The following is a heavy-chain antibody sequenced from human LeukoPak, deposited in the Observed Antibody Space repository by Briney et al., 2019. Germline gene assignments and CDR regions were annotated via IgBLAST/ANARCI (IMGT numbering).Heavy chain of an antibody. V-gene: IGHV4-30-2*01. Sequence: PSETLSLTCAVSGGSISSGGYSWSWIRQPPGKGLEWIGYIYHSGSTYYNPSLKSRVTISVDRSKNQFSLKLSSVTAADTAVYYCARASITMVRGALNWFDPWGQGTLVTVSS. CDR3: ARASITMVRGALNWFDP. D-gene: IGHD3-10*01. CDR2: IYHSGST. CDR1: GGSISSGGYS. J-gene: IGHJ5*02.